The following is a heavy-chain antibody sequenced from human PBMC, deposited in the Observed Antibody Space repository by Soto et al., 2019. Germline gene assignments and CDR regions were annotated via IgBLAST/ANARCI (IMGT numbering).Heavy chain of an antibody. V-gene: IGHV3-33*01. D-gene: IGHD3-10*01. J-gene: IGHJ4*02. Sequence: GGSLRLSCAASGFTFRSHGMHWVLQAPGKGLEWVAVIWYDGSNKYYAESVVGRFTTSRDNSRNTLDLQMNSLRAEDTAVYYCARWGDDKRLDYWGQGTLVTVSS. CDR1: GFTFRSHG. CDR3: ARWGDDKRLDY. CDR2: IWYDGSNK.